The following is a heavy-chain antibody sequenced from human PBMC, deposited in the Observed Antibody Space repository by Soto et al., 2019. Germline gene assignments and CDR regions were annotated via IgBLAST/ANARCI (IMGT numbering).Heavy chain of an antibody. V-gene: IGHV3-49*01. Sequence: GGSLRLSCTASGIAFGDNAMTWFRQAPGMGLEWVGFITSKAYGGTSHYTASVKGRFTISRDDSKSIAYLQMNSLRTEDTAVYYCSRLGRATRPEQAFDIWGRGTMVTVSS. J-gene: IGHJ3*02. CDR1: GIAFGDNA. CDR3: SRLGRATRPEQAFDI. D-gene: IGHD5-12*01. CDR2: ITSKAYGGTS.